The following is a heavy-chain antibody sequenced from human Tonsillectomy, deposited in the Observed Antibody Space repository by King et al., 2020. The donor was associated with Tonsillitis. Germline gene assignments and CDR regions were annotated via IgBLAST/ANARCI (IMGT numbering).Heavy chain of an antibody. D-gene: IGHD3-3*01. J-gene: IGHJ6*02. CDR3: ARDPGPGIITIFGVVSPPHYSYGVDV. CDR1: GFTSSNYW. Sequence: VQLVESGGGLVQPGGSLRLSCAVSGFTSSNYWMTWVRQAPGKGLEWVANIKQDGSEKYYADSVKGRFTISRDNAKNALYLQMKSLRVEDTAVYYCARDPGPGIITIFGVVSPPHYSYGVDVWGQGTKVTVSS. CDR2: IKQDGSEK. V-gene: IGHV3-7*03.